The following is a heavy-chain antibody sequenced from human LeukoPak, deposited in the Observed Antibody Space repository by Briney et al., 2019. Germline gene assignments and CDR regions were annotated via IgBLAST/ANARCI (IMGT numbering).Heavy chain of an antibody. V-gene: IGHV3-11*01. CDR2: IISSGSTI. CDR3: ARVVRGVIRYYYYYMDV. Sequence: GGSLRLSCAASEFTFSDNYMSWIAKAPGKGLDWFSYIISSGSTIYYAASVKGRFTISRDNAKNSLYLQMNSLRAEDTAVYYCARVVRGVIRYYYYYMDVWGKGTTVTVSS. J-gene: IGHJ6*03. D-gene: IGHD3-10*01. CDR1: EFTFSDNY.